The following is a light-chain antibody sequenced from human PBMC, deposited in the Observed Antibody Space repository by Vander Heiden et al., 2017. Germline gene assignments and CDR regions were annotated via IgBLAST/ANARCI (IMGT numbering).Light chain of an antibody. CDR2: ENN. J-gene: IGLJ2*01. V-gene: IGLV1-51*02. CDR1: SSNIGRNY. Sequence: QSVVPQPPSVSAAPAQKVVTSGSGGSSNIGRNYVSWYQQVPGTAPKLLIHENNKRPSGIPDRFSASKSGTSATLGISGLQPGDEADYYCATWDTDLTAVVFGGGTKLTVL. CDR3: ATWDTDLTAVV.